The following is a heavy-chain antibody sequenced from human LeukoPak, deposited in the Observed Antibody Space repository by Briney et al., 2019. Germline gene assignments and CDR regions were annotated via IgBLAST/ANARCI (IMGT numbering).Heavy chain of an antibody. CDR1: GFTFSTYW. CDR3: ARDLGKWELLHSGVSAFDI. D-gene: IGHD1-26*01. Sequence: PGGSLRLSCAAYGFTFSTYWISWVRRAPGKVREWVANIKQDGSEKYYVDSVKGRFTISRDNAKNSLYLQMNSLRAEDTAVYYCARDLGKWELLHSGVSAFDIWGQGTMVTVSS. V-gene: IGHV3-7*01. J-gene: IGHJ3*02. CDR2: IKQDGSEK.